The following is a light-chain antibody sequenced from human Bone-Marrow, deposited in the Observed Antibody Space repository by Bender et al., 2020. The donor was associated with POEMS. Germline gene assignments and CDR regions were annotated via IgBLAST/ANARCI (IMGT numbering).Light chain of an antibody. Sequence: SLSSLTAQRVTISCTGNSSNIGAGYGVHWYQHLPGTAPKLLIYGHSNRPSGVPGRFSGSKSATSASLAITGLQAEDEADYYCQTYDFSLSAWVFGGGTKLTVL. CDR3: QTYDFSLSAWV. V-gene: IGLV1-40*01. J-gene: IGLJ3*02. CDR1: SSNIGAGYG. CDR2: GHS.